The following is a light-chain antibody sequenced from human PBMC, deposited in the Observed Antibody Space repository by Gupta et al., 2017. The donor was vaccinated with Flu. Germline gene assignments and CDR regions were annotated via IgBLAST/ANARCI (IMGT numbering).Light chain of an antibody. V-gene: IGKV2-28*01. CDR2: LGS. CDR1: QSLLHINGHNY. J-gene: IGKJ2*03. CDR3: MQFLQTPNS. Sequence: DTVMTQSPLSLPVTPGEPATISCRSSQSLLHINGHNYLDWYLQKPGQSPQLLIYLGSQRASGVPDRFSGSGSGTDFTLKISRVEAEDVGVYYCMQFLQTPNSFGQGTKLEIK.